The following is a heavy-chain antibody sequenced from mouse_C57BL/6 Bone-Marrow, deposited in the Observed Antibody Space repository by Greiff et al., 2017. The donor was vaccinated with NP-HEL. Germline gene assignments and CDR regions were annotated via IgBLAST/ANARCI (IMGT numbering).Heavy chain of an antibody. Sequence: QVQLQQSGPGLVQPSQSLSITCTVSGFSLTSSGVHWVRQSPGKGLEWLGVIWSGGSTANNAAFISRLTISKDNAKSQVFFKMNSLQADDTAIYYWARLRSPYAMDYWGQGTSVTVSS. CDR2: IWSGGST. CDR1: GFSLTSSG. V-gene: IGHV2-2*01. J-gene: IGHJ4*01. CDR3: ARLRSPYAMDY.